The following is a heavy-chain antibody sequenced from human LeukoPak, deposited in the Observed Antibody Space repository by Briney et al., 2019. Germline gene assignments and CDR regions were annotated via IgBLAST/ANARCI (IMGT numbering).Heavy chain of an antibody. CDR2: IYYSGST. CDR3: ARAVITMVRGVIPSYYYYGMDV. D-gene: IGHD3-10*01. J-gene: IGHJ6*02. CDR1: GGSISSSSYY. Sequence: SETLSLTCTVSGGSISSSSYYWGWIRQPPGKGLEWIGSIYYSGSTYYNPSLKSRVIISVDTSKNQFSLKLSSVTAADTAVYYCARAVITMVRGVIPSYYYYGMDVWGQGTTVTVSS. V-gene: IGHV4-39*07.